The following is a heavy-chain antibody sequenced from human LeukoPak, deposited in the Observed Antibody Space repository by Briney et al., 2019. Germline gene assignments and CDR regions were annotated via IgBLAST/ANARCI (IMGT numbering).Heavy chain of an antibody. J-gene: IGHJ4*02. CDR2: ISTYTGNT. Sequence: GASVKVSCKASGYTFTSYDISWVRQAPGQGLEWMGRISTYTGNTNYAQNVQGRLTMTTDASTTTVYMELRRLRSDDTAVYYCATLVDPPYYFAYWGQGTLVAVSS. CDR1: GYTFTSYD. CDR3: ATLVDPPYYFAY. V-gene: IGHV1-18*01. D-gene: IGHD5-24*01.